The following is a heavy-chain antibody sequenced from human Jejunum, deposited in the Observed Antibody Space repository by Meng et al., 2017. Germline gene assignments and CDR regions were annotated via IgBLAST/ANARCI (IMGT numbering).Heavy chain of an antibody. CDR1: GVSLSSTGVS. CDR3: THRREDPRSAFYYLDY. Sequence: QITLKESGPTLVKPTQTLTLTCSLSGVSLSSTGVSVGWIRQPPGKALEWLALIYWDDDKRYNPSLMSRFTITKDTSMNHVVLTMTNIDPVDTGTYYCTHRREDPRSAFYYLDYWAGEPWSPSPQ. V-gene: IGHV2-5*02. CDR2: IYWDDDK. D-gene: IGHD2-15*01. J-gene: IGHJ4*02.